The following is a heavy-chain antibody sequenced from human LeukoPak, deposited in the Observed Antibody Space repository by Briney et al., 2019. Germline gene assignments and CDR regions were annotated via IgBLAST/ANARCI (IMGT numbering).Heavy chain of an antibody. CDR2: IYTSGST. J-gene: IGHJ4*02. D-gene: IGHD1-26*01. CDR3: TRGGELMNF. Sequence: PSQTLSLTCAVSGGSISSGGYSWTWIRQPAGKRLEWIGRIYTSGSTNYNPSLKSRVTISIDASKNQFSLRLSSVTAADTAVYYCTRGGELMNFWGQGTLVTVSS. V-gene: IGHV4-61*02. CDR1: GGSISSGGYS.